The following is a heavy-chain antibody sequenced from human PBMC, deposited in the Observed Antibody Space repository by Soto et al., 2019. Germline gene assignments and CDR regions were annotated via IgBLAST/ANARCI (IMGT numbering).Heavy chain of an antibody. J-gene: IGHJ4*02. CDR1: SGSISSYN. V-gene: IGHV4-59*01. D-gene: IGHD3-10*01. Sequence: LALTCTVSSGSISSYNWNWVRQPPGKGLEWIGFINYSGSTHYNPSLKSRVTISLDTSKNQFSLKLNSVTAADTAVYYCARENYYALDYWGPGTLVTVSS. CDR3: ARENYYALDY. CDR2: INYSGST.